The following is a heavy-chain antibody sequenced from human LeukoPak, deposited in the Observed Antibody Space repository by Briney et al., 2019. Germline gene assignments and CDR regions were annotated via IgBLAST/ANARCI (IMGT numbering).Heavy chain of an antibody. CDR3: AYYYYGMDV. CDR1: GFTFSSYW. CDR2: INSDGSST. V-gene: IGHV3-74*01. Sequence: GGSLRLSCAAAGFTFSSYWMHWVRRAPGKGLVGVSRINSDGSSTTYADSVKGRFTISRDNAKNTLYLQMNSLRAEDTAVYYCAYYYYGMDVWGQGTTVTVSS. J-gene: IGHJ6*02.